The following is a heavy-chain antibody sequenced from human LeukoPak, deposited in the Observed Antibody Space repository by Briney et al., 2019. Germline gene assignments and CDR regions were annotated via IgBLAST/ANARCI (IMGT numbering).Heavy chain of an antibody. Sequence: GGSLRLSCTASGFSFSDYWMSWVRQAPGKGLESVANIDQDGSKKYYVDSMKGRFTISRDNAKNSLYLQMNSLRAEDTAVYYCARAHLTGVDAFDIWGQGTMVTVSS. CDR3: ARAHLTGVDAFDI. CDR1: GFSFSDYW. J-gene: IGHJ3*02. CDR2: IDQDGSKK. V-gene: IGHV3-7*01. D-gene: IGHD2-8*01.